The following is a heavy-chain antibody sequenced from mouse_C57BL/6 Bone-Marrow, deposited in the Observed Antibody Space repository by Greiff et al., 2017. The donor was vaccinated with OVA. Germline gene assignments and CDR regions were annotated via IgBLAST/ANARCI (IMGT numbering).Heavy chain of an antibody. J-gene: IGHJ4*01. CDR1: GFTFSDYY. V-gene: IGHV5-12*01. D-gene: IGHD3-3*01. Sequence: EVKLVESGGGLVQPGGSLKLSCAASGFTFSDYYMYWVRQTPEKRLEWVAYISNGGGSTYYPDTVKGRFTISRDNAKNTLYLQMSRLKSEDTAMYYCASPLGPYAMDYWGQGTSVTVSS. CDR3: ASPLGPYAMDY. CDR2: ISNGGGST.